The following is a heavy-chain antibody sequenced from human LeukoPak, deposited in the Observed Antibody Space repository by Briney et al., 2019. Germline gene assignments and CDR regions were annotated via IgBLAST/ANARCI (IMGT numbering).Heavy chain of an antibody. CDR1: GFTFGDYA. CDR2: IRSKAYGGTK. J-gene: IGHJ4*02. Sequence: RSLRLSCTASGFTFGDYAMSWVRQAPGKGLEWVGFIRSKAYGGTKEYAASVKGRFTISRDDSKSIAYLQMNSLKTEDTAVYYCTRGGTWIQLWRPFDYWGQGTLVTVSS. V-gene: IGHV3-49*04. CDR3: TRGGTWIQLWRPFDY. D-gene: IGHD5-18*01.